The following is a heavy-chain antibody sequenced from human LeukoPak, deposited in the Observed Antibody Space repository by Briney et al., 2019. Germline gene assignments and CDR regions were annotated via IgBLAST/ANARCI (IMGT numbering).Heavy chain of an antibody. CDR1: GGTFSSYA. CDR3: ARDQGHLGYCSGGSCYISGGMDV. CDR2: INPNSGST. V-gene: IGHV1-2*04. Sequence: ASVKVSCTASGGTFSSYALGSVRQAPGQGLEWMGWINPNSGSTNYAQKFQGWVTMTRDTSISTAYMELSRLRSDDTAVYYCARDQGHLGYCSGGSCYISGGMDVWGQGTTFTVSS. J-gene: IGHJ6*02. D-gene: IGHD2-15*01.